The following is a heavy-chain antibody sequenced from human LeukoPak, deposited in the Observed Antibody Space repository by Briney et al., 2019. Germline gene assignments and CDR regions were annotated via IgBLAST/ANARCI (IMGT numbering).Heavy chain of an antibody. CDR2: IGTAGDT. CDR1: GFTFSSYD. J-gene: IGHJ5*02. V-gene: IGHV3-13*01. Sequence: GGSLRLSCAASGFTFSSYDMHWVRQAPGKGLEWVSAIGTAGDTYYPGSVKGRFTISRENAKNSLYLQVNSLRAGDTAVYYCARDIGSSSSGLFDPWGQGTLVTVSS. CDR3: ARDIGSSSSGLFDP. D-gene: IGHD2-2*01.